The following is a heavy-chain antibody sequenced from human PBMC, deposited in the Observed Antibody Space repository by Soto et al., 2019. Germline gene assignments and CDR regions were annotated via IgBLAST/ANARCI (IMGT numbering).Heavy chain of an antibody. Sequence: EVQLVESGGGLVQPGGSLRLSCTASGITLSSSWMTWVRQAPGKGLEWVANINQDGSGKEYVDSVKGRFTISRDNAKNSLYLHMNSLSADDTAVYYCASDPYHCGGYAAFAIWGQGTMVTVSS. J-gene: IGHJ3*02. CDR1: GITLSSSW. CDR3: ASDPYHCGGYAAFAI. CDR2: INQDGSGK. V-gene: IGHV3-7*04. D-gene: IGHD2-21*01.